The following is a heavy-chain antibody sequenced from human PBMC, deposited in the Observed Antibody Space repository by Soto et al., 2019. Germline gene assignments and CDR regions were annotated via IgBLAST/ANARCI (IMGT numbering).Heavy chain of an antibody. CDR1: GGSFSGYY. J-gene: IGHJ4*02. CDR3: ARGQEYYDILTGYLRNSGFGFSFDY. D-gene: IGHD3-9*01. V-gene: IGHV4-34*01. Sequence: PSETLSLTCAVYGGSFSGYYWSWIRQPPGKGLEWVGEINHSGSTNYNPSLKSRVTISVDTSKNQFSLKLSSVTAADTAVYYCARGQEYYDILTGYLRNSGFGFSFDYWGQGTPVTVS. CDR2: INHSGST.